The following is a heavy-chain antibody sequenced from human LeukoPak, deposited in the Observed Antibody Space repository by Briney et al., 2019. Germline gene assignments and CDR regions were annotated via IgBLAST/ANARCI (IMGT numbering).Heavy chain of an antibody. CDR1: GGSFSGYY. J-gene: IGHJ4*02. Sequence: PSETLSLTCAVYGGSFSGYYWSWIRQPPGKGLEWIGEINHSGSTNYNPSLKSRVTISVDTSKNQFSLKLSSVTAAGTAVYYCASDPGISGVYFDYWGQGTLVTVSS. CDR3: ASDPGISGVYFDY. CDR2: INHSGST. V-gene: IGHV4-34*01. D-gene: IGHD3-10*01.